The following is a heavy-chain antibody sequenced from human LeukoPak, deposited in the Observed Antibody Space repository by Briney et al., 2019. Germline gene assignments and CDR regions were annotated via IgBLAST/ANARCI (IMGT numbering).Heavy chain of an antibody. J-gene: IGHJ4*02. CDR2: ISGSGGST. CDR3: AKVTGIAAAGRVDY. CDR1: GFTFSSYA. V-gene: IGHV3-23*01. Sequence: GGSLRLSCAASGFTFSSYAMSWVRQAPGKGLEWVSAISGSGGSTYYADSMKGRFTISRDNSKNTLYLQMNSLRAEDTAVYYCAKVTGIAAAGRVDYWGQGTLVTVSS. D-gene: IGHD6-13*01.